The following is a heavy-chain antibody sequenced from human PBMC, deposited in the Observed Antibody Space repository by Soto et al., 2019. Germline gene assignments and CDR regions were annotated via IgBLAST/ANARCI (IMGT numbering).Heavy chain of an antibody. CDR3: ARVGENFFFFVTYHSYGMDV. D-gene: IGHD1-7*01. CDR2: IWYDGSNK. J-gene: IGHJ6*02. V-gene: IGHV3-33*01. Sequence: PGGSLRLSCAAPGFTFSSYGMHWVRQAPGKGLEWVAVIWYDGSNKYYADSVKGRFTISRDNSKNTLYLQMNSLRAEDTAVYYCARVGENFFFFVTYHSYGMDVWCQGTMVTVSS. CDR1: GFTFSSYG.